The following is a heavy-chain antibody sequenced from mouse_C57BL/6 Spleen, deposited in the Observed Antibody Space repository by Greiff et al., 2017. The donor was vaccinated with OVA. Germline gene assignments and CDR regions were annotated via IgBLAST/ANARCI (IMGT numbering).Heavy chain of an antibody. CDR3: ARREGDYDVNWYFDV. Sequence: VQLKESGGGLVKPGGSLKLSCAASGFTFSDYGMHWVRQAPEKGLEWVAYISSGSSTIYYADTVKGRFTISRDNAKNTLFLQMTSLRSEDTAMYYCARREGDYDVNWYFDVWGTGTTVTVSS. D-gene: IGHD2-4*01. J-gene: IGHJ1*03. CDR2: ISSGSSTI. V-gene: IGHV5-17*01. CDR1: GFTFSDYG.